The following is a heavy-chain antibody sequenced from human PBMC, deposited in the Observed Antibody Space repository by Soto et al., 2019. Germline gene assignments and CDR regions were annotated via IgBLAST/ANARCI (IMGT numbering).Heavy chain of an antibody. V-gene: IGHV3-23*01. D-gene: IGHD3-10*01. Sequence: EVQLLESGGGLVQPGGSLRLSCAASGFTFRSYAMSWVRQAPGKGLEWVSAISGSGGSTYYADSVKGRFTISRDNSKNTLYLQMNSLRAEDTAVYYCAKGLYGSGSYDYWGQGTLVTVSS. CDR2: ISGSGGST. CDR3: AKGLYGSGSYDY. CDR1: GFTFRSYA. J-gene: IGHJ4*02.